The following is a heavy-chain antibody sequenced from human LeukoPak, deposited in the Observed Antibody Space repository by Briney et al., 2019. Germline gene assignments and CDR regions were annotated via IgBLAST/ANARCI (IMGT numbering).Heavy chain of an antibody. J-gene: IGHJ5*02. Sequence: SSETLSLTCTVSGGSISSYYWSWIRQPPGKGLEWIGYIYYSGSTNYNPSLKSRVTISVDTSKNQSSLKLSSVTAADTAVYYCARGAKLTRWFDPWGQGTLVTVSS. D-gene: IGHD1-14*01. V-gene: IGHV4-59*01. CDR2: IYYSGST. CDR3: ARGAKLTRWFDP. CDR1: GGSISSYY.